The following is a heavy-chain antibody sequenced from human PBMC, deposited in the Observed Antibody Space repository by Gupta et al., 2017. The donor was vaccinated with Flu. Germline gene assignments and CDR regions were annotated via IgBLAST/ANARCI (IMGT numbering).Heavy chain of an antibody. D-gene: IGHD2-15*01. CDR2: IKSKADCGTT. V-gene: IGHV3-15*05. CDR3: IQYNGCFLHL. Sequence: VRQAAGKGVEGVCNIKSKADCGTTNYGAPVKARYSFSRALSQNTLYLKMNNLTTEYTARYYSIQYNGCFLHLWGKGTLVTVSS. J-gene: IGHJ5*02.